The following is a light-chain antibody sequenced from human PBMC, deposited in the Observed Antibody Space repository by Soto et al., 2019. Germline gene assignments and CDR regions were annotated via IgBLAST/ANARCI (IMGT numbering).Light chain of an antibody. CDR3: QQYNNWPLT. V-gene: IGKV3-15*01. CDR1: QSVSSN. J-gene: IGKJ1*01. CDR2: RAS. Sequence: EIVMTQSPATLSVSPGERATLSCRASQSVSSNLAWYQQKPGQAPRLLIYRASTRATGIPARFSGSGSGTEFTLTISSLQSEDFAVYYCQQYNNWPLTFGQGTKVEI.